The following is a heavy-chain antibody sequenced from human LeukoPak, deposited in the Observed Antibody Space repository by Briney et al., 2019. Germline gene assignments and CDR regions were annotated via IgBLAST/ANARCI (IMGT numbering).Heavy chain of an antibody. CDR3: AKSLHSGYDLGAYYYYGMDV. CDR1: GFTFSSYA. Sequence: GGSLRLSCAASGFTFSSYAMSWVRQAPGKGLEWVSAISGSGGSTYYADSVKGRFTISRDNSKNTLYLQMNSLRAEDTAVYYCAKSLHSGYDLGAYYYYGMDVWGQGTTVTVSS. CDR2: ISGSGGST. D-gene: IGHD5-12*01. V-gene: IGHV3-23*01. J-gene: IGHJ6*02.